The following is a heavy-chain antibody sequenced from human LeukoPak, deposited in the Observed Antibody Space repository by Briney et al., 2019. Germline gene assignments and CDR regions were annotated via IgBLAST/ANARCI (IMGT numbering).Heavy chain of an antibody. CDR1: GYTFTGYY. CDR3: ARDIQGVGYVWGSYRYEEAFDI. CDR2: INPNSGGT. D-gene: IGHD3-16*02. J-gene: IGHJ3*02. Sequence: GASVKVSCKASGYTFTGYYMHWVRQAPGQGLEWMGWINPNSGGTNYAQKFQGRVTMTRDTSISTAYMELSRLRSDDTAVYYCARDIQGVGYVWGSYRYEEAFDIWGQGTMVTVSS. V-gene: IGHV1-2*02.